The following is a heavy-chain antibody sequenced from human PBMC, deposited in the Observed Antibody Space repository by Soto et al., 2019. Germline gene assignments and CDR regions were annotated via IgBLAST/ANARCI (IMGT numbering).Heavy chain of an antibody. CDR2: INNNGGT. CDR1: GGSISSGDYY. D-gene: IGHD3-10*02. J-gene: IGHJ6*02. Sequence: QVQLQESGPGLVTPSQTLSLACSVSGGSISSGDYYWSWIRQPPGQGLEWIGYINNNGGTHFNPSPKSRVTLSGDATKHQFSLRLNSVTAADTAVYYCARDRVGWDLNHYVYYGMDVWGQGTTVTV. V-gene: IGHV4-30-4*01. CDR3: ARDRVGWDLNHYVYYGMDV.